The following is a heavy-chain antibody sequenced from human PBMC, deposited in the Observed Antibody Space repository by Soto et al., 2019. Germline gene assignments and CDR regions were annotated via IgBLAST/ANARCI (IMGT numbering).Heavy chain of an antibody. Sequence: VKLVESGGGVVQPGRSLRLSCAASGFTFSSYAMHWVRQAPGKGLQWVAVISYDGSNKYYADSVKGRFTISRDNSKNTLYLQMNSLRAEDTAVYYCARDFLITAEVYYYYYGMDVWGQGTTVTVSS. CDR1: GFTFSSYA. J-gene: IGHJ6*02. D-gene: IGHD5-18*01. CDR2: ISYDGSNK. V-gene: IGHV3-30-3*01. CDR3: ARDFLITAEVYYYYYGMDV.